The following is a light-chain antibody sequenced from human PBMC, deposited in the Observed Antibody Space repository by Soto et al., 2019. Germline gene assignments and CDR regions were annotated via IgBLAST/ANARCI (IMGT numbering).Light chain of an antibody. Sequence: DIQMTQSPSTLSSSIGDRVVITCRASESISSWLAWYQQKQGEAPKLLIYDASALPRGVPSRFSGSGSGTKCTLTIASLKHDDFATYYCQQYETFSGTFGPGTKVDIK. CDR1: ESISSW. CDR3: QQYETFSGT. J-gene: IGKJ1*01. CDR2: DAS. V-gene: IGKV1-5*01.